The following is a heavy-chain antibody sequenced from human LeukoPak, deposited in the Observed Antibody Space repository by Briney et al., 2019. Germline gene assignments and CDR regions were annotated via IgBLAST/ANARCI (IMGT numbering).Heavy chain of an antibody. CDR1: GYTFTVYH. D-gene: IGHD3-22*01. V-gene: IGHV1-2*02. CDR3: TSVYYDSSGYID. Sequence: GASVKVSCKASGYTFTVYHMHWVRQAPGQGLEWMGWINPNSGGTNYAQKFQGRVTMTRDTSISTAYMELSRLRSDDTAVYYCTSVYYDSSGYIDWGQGTLVTVSS. J-gene: IGHJ4*02. CDR2: INPNSGGT.